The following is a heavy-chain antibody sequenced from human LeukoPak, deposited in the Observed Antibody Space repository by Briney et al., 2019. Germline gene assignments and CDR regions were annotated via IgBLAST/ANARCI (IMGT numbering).Heavy chain of an antibody. Sequence: GGPLRLSCAASGFTFSMYWMTWVRQAPGKGLEWVANIKRDGSVKYYLDSVKGRFTISRDDAKNSLCLQMDSLRVEDTAVYYCARRTNLEKYYLDYWGQGTLVTVSS. V-gene: IGHV3-7*04. J-gene: IGHJ4*02. CDR2: IKRDGSVK. CDR1: GFTFSMYW. CDR3: ARRTNLEKYYLDY. D-gene: IGHD2-2*01.